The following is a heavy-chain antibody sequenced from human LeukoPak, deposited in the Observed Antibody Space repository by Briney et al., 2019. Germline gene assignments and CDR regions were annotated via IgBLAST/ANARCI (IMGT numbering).Heavy chain of an antibody. D-gene: IGHD6-6*01. V-gene: IGHV1-69*16. CDR2: IIPILGIA. Sequence: SVKVSCKXSGGTFSSYTISWVRQAPGQGLEWMGRIIPILGIANYAQKFQGRVTITTDESTSTAYMELSSLRSEDTAVYYCARVAARLLYYYYMDVWGKGTTVTVSS. J-gene: IGHJ6*03. CDR1: GGTFSSYT. CDR3: ARVAARLLYYYYMDV.